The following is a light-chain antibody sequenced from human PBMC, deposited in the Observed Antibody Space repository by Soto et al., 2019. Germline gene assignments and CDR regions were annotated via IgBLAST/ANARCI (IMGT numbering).Light chain of an antibody. Sequence: DIVMTQSPDSLAVSLGERATINCKSSQSVLYSSNNKNYLACYQQKPGQPPKLLIYWASTRESGVPDRFSGSGYGTDFTLTISRLQAEDVAVYYCQQYYSTPQNTFGQGTKLEIK. V-gene: IGKV4-1*01. CDR2: WAS. CDR1: QSVLYSSNNKNY. J-gene: IGKJ2*01. CDR3: QQYYSTPQNT.